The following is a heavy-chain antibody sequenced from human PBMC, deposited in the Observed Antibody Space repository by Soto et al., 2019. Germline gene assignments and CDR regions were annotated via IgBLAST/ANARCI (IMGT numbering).Heavy chain of an antibody. CDR2: VYPGDSDT. Sequence: PGESLKISCETSGYWFTAYWIAWVRQLPGKGLEWMGIVYPGDSDTRYSPSFEGQVSISVDKSVNTAYLQWSSLKASDTAMYFCARRDYYGSGSYDSSDAFDVWGQGTMVTVSS. CDR3: ARRDYYGSGSYDSSDAFDV. V-gene: IGHV5-51*01. CDR1: GYWFTAYW. J-gene: IGHJ3*01. D-gene: IGHD3-10*01.